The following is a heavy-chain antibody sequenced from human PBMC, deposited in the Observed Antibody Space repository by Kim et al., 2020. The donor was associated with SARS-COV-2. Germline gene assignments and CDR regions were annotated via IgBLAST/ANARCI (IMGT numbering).Heavy chain of an antibody. CDR3: ARGGNDAFDI. CDR2: RP. V-gene: IGHV4-31*02. Sequence: RPYDNPSLKSRVTISVDTSKNQFSLKLSSVTAADTAVYYCARGGNDAFDIWGQGTMVTVSS. J-gene: IGHJ3*02.